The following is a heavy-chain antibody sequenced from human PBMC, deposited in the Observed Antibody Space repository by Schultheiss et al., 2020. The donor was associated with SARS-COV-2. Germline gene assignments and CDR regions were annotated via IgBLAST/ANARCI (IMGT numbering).Heavy chain of an antibody. D-gene: IGHD4-23*01. CDR1: GFTFSSYG. CDR2: IRGSGSRT. J-gene: IGHJ4*02. V-gene: IGHV3-23*01. Sequence: GGSLRLSCAASGFTFSSYGMHWVRQAPGKGLEWVSSIRGSGSRTYYADSVKGRFTISRDNAKNSLYLQMNSLRAEDTAVYYCAKDLRPGGLYYFDYWGQGALVTVSS. CDR3: AKDLRPGGLYYFDY.